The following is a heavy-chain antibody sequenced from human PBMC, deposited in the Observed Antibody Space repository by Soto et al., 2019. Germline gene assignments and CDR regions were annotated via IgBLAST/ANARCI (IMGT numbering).Heavy chain of an antibody. Sequence: GVLRLSCAASGFTVSSNYMSWVRQAPGKGLEWVSVIYSCGSTYYADSVKGRFTISRDNSKNTLYLQMNSLRAEDTAVYYCARDRFRSTSCYTFYYYGMDVWGQGTTVTVSS. V-gene: IGHV3-66*03. J-gene: IGHJ6*02. CDR1: GFTVSSNY. CDR3: ARDRFRSTSCYTFYYYGMDV. CDR2: IYSCGST. D-gene: IGHD2-2*02.